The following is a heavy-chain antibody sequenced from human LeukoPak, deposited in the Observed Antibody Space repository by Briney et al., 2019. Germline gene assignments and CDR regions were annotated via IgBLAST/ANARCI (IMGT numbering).Heavy chain of an antibody. CDR1: GFTFSGSA. D-gene: IGHD3-10*01. CDR2: IRSKANSYAT. CDR3: TRRITTMVRGFFYNWFVP. J-gene: IGHJ5*02. V-gene: IGHV3-73*01. Sequence: GGSLKLSCAASGFTFSGSAMHWVRQASGKGLEWVGRIRSKANSYATAYAASVKGRFTISRDDSNNTAYLQMNSLKTEDTAVYYCTRRITTMVRGFFYNWFVPWGQGTLVTVSS.